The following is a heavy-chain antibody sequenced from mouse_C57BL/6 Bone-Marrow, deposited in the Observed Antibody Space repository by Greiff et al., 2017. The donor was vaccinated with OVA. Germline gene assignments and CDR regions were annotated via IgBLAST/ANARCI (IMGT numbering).Heavy chain of an antibody. V-gene: IGHV10-1*01. Sequence: DVKLVESGGGLVQPKGSLKLSCAASGFSFNTYAMNWVRQAPGKGLEWVARIRSKSNNYATYYADSVKDRFTISRDDSESMLYLQMNNLKTEDTAMYYCVREGIYYGNYYWYFDVWGTGTTVTVSS. J-gene: IGHJ1*03. CDR2: IRSKSNNYAT. CDR3: VREGIYYGNYYWYFDV. D-gene: IGHD2-1*01. CDR1: GFSFNTYA.